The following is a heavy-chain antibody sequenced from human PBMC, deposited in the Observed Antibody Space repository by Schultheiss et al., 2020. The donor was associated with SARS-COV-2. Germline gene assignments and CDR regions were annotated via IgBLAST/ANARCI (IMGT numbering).Heavy chain of an antibody. CDR3: ARRERIAIFGGAYDP. CDR1: GGSISSSSYY. CDR2: INHSGST. D-gene: IGHD3-3*01. V-gene: IGHV4-39*02. J-gene: IGHJ5*02. Sequence: SETLSLTCTVSGGSISSSSYYWGWIRQPPGKGLEWIGEINHSGSTNYNPSLKSRVTISVDTSKNHFSLKLSSVTAADTAVYYCARRERIAIFGGAYDPWGQGTLVTVSS.